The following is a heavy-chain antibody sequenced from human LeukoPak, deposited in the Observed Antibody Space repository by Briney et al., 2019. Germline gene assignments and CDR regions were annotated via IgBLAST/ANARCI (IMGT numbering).Heavy chain of an antibody. CDR1: GYTFTSYA. V-gene: IGHV1-3*01. Sequence: ASVKVSCKASGYTFTSYAMHWVRQAPGQRLEWMGWINAGNGNTKYSQKFQGRVTITRDTSASTAYMELSSLRSEDTAVYYCARGGSSGWYVGYYFDYWAREPWSPSPQ. J-gene: IGHJ4*02. CDR2: INAGNGNT. D-gene: IGHD6-19*01. CDR3: ARGGSSGWYVGYYFDY.